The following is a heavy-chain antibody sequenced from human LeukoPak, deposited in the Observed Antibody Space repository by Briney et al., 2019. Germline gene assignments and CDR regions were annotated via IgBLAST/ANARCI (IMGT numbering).Heavy chain of an antibody. Sequence: SETLSLTCAVYGGSFSGYYWSWIRQPPGKGLEWIGEINHSGSTNYNPSLKSRVTISVDRSKNQFSLKLSSVTAADTAVYYCARVVPSGRMDVWGQGTTVTVSS. V-gene: IGHV4-34*01. CDR1: GGSFSGYY. CDR2: INHSGST. CDR3: ARVVPSGRMDV. D-gene: IGHD6-19*01. J-gene: IGHJ6*02.